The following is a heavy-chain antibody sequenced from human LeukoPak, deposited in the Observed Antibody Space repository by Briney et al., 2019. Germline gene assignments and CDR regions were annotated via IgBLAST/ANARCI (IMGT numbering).Heavy chain of an antibody. D-gene: IGHD3-10*01. CDR1: GYTFTSYG. CDR3: ARVDRLLWFGEFYGMDV. CDR2: ISAYNGNT. Sequence: ASVKVSCKASGYTFTSYGISWVRQAPGQGLEWMGWISAYNGNTNYAQKLQGRVTMTTDTSPSTAYMELRSLRSDDTAVYYCARVDRLLWFGEFYGMDVWGKGTTVTVSS. V-gene: IGHV1-18*04. J-gene: IGHJ6*04.